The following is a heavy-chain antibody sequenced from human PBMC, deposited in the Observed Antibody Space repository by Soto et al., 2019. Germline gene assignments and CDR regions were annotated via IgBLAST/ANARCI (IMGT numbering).Heavy chain of an antibody. J-gene: IGHJ4*02. V-gene: IGHV2-5*02. CDR1: GFSLSTSGVG. CDR3: AHKGYGDYPLDY. Sequence: QITLKESGPTLVKPTQTLTLTCTFSGFSLSTSGVGVGWIRQPPGKALEWLAVIYCDDSKHYSPSLESRLTITKDTYKNQVVLTMTNMDPVDTATYYCAHKGYGDYPLDYWGQGTLVTVSS. CDR2: IYCDDSK. D-gene: IGHD4-17*01.